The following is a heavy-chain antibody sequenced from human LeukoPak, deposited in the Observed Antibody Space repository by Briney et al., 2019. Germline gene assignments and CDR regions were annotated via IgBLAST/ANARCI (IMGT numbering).Heavy chain of an antibody. CDR1: GFTFDDYA. J-gene: IGHJ3*02. Sequence: SGGSLRLSCAASGFTFDDYAMHWVRQAPGKGLEWVSGISWNSGSIGYADSVKGRFTISRDNAKNSLYLQMNSLRAEDTALYYCAKDRWEKDAFDIWGQGTMVTVSS. CDR3: AKDRWEKDAFDI. CDR2: ISWNSGSI. D-gene: IGHD1-26*01. V-gene: IGHV3-9*01.